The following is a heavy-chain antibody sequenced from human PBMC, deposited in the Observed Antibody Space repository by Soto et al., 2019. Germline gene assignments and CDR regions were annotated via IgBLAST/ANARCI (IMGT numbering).Heavy chain of an antibody. CDR1: GFSLSTSGVG. J-gene: IGHJ4*02. D-gene: IGHD3-9*01. CDR2: IYWDDSK. CDR3: AHKGPEDWPLDY. Sequence: QITLKESGPTLVRPTQTLTLTCAFSGFSLSTSGVGVCWIRQPPGKALEWLAVIYWDDSKHYSPSLRSRLTITKDTSKNQVVLTMTNMDPMDTGTYYFAHKGPEDWPLDYWGQGTLVTVSS. V-gene: IGHV2-5*02.